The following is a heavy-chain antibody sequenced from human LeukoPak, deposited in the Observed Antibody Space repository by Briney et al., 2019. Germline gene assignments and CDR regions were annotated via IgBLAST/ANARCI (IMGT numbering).Heavy chain of an antibody. CDR3: TRDTSGLLWFGEFDY. J-gene: IGHJ4*02. V-gene: IGHV3-49*04. Sequence: GGSLRLSCTAPGFTFGDYAMSWVRQAPGKGLEWVGFIRSKAYGGTTEYAASVKGRFTISRDDSKSIAYLQMNSLKTEDTAVYYCTRDTSGLLWFGEFDYWGQGTLVTVSS. CDR1: GFTFGDYA. CDR2: IRSKAYGGTT. D-gene: IGHD3-10*01.